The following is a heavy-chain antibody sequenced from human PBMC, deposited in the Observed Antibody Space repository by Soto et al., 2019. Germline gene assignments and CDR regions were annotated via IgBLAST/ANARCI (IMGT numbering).Heavy chain of an antibody. J-gene: IGHJ6*04. V-gene: IGHV1-69*13. CDR2: IIPIFGTA. CDR3: ASAAGSGSYLYYYYGMDV. D-gene: IGHD3-10*01. Sequence: SVKVSCKASGGTFSSYAISWVRQAPGQGLEWMGGIIPIFGTANYAQKFQGRVTITADESTSTAYMELSSLRSEDTAVYYCASAAGSGSYLYYYYGMDVWGKGTTVPVSS. CDR1: GGTFSSYA.